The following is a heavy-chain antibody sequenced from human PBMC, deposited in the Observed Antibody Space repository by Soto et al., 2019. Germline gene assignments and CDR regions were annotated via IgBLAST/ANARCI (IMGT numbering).Heavy chain of an antibody. D-gene: IGHD2-21*01. Sequence: SQTLSLTCGISGDSVSSNSAAWIWIRQSPSRGLEWLGRTYYRSRWDNDYAVSVKSRITIDPDTSKNQFSLHLYSVTPEDTAVYYCAGVAWFRGMDVWGQGTPVTVSS. CDR2: TYYRSRWDN. V-gene: IGHV6-1*01. CDR3: AGVAWFRGMDV. J-gene: IGHJ6*02. CDR1: GDSVSSNSAA.